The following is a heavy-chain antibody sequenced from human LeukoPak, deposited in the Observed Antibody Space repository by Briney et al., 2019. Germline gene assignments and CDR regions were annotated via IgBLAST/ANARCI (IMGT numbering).Heavy chain of an antibody. V-gene: IGHV4-39*01. J-gene: IGHJ5*02. D-gene: IGHD3-10*01. CDR1: GGSISSSSYY. Sequence: PSETLSLTCTVSGGSISSSSYYWGWIRQPPGKGLEWIGSIYYSGSTYYNPSLKSRVTIPVDTSKNQFSLKLSSVTAADTAVYYCARARTVLLWFGELSNWFDPWGQGTLVTVSS. CDR3: ARARTVLLWFGELSNWFDP. CDR2: IYYSGST.